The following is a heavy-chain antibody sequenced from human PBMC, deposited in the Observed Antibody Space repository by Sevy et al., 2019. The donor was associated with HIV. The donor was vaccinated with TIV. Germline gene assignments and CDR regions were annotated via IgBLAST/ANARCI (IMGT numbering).Heavy chain of an antibody. CDR2: IKQDGSEK. V-gene: IGHV3-7*03. J-gene: IGHJ4*02. D-gene: IGHD3-3*01. Sequence: GGSLRLSCAASGFTFSSYWMSWVRQAPGKGLEWVANIKQDGSEKYYVDSVKGRFTISRDNAKNSLYLQMNSLRAEDTAVYYCARDPTFFGVVTFDYWGQGTLVTVSS. CDR3: ARDPTFFGVVTFDY. CDR1: GFTFSSYW.